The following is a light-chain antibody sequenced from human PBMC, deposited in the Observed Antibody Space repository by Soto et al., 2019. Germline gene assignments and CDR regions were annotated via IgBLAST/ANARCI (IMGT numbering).Light chain of an antibody. V-gene: IGKV1-5*03. CDR1: QTISSW. CDR2: KAS. Sequence: DIQMTQSPSTLSASVGDRVTITCRASQTISSWLAWYQQKPGKAPKLLIYKASSLESGVPSRFSGSGSGTEFTLTISSLQPGDFATYYCLQYSSYWTFGQGTKVEIK. J-gene: IGKJ1*01. CDR3: LQYSSYWT.